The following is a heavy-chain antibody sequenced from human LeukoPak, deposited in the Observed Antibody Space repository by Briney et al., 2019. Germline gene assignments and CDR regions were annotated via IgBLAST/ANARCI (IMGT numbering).Heavy chain of an antibody. D-gene: IGHD2-2*01. CDR3: ASESSTSPFDY. J-gene: IGHJ4*02. V-gene: IGHV4-34*01. Sequence: SETLSLTYAVYGGSFSGYYWSWIRQPPGKGLEWIGEINHSGSTNYNPSLKSRVTISVDTSKNQFSLKLSSVTAADTAVYYCASESSTSPFDYWGQGTLVTVSS. CDR2: INHSGST. CDR1: GGSFSGYY.